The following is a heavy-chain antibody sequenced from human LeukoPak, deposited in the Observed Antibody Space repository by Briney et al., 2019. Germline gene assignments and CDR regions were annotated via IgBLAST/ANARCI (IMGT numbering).Heavy chain of an antibody. Sequence: SETLSLTCAVSGYSISSGYYWGWIRQPPGKGLDWIASMYHSGSTYYNPSLKSRVTISVDTSKNQFSLRLSSVAAADTAVYYCAKQGPTVVTHFDTWGQGTLVTVSS. CDR1: GYSISSGYY. D-gene: IGHD4-23*01. CDR3: AKQGPTVVTHFDT. J-gene: IGHJ4*02. V-gene: IGHV4-38-2*01. CDR2: MYHSGST.